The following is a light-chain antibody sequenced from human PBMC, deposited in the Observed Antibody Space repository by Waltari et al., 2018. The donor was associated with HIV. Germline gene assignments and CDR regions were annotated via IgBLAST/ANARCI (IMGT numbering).Light chain of an antibody. Sequence: DIQMTQSPATLSAFLGGRVTITCRASQSLTSWLNWLHETPGLAWYQYKPRFSGSGSGSDFTLTITNLQPDDFATYFCQQYSSFPVTFGQGATL. CDR1: QSLTSW. CDR3: QQYSSFPVT. J-gene: IGKJ2*01. CDR2: WY. V-gene: IGKV1-5*01.